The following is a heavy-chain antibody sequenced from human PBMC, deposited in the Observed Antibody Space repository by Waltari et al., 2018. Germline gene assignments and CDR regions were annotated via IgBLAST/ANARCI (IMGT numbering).Heavy chain of an antibody. CDR3: ARVMYYDFWSGYYRAFDI. Sequence: QVQLQQWGAGLLKPSETLSLTCAVYGGSFSGYYWSWIRQPPGQGLEWIGEINHSGSTNYNPSLKSRVTISVDTSKNQFSLKLSSVTAADTAVYYCARVMYYDFWSGYYRAFDIWGQGTMVTVSS. J-gene: IGHJ3*02. CDR1: GGSFSGYY. CDR2: INHSGST. V-gene: IGHV4-34*01. D-gene: IGHD3-3*01.